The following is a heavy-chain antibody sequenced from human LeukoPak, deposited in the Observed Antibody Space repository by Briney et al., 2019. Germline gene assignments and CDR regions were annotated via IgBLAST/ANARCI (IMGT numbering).Heavy chain of an antibody. CDR3: GKDSYVGVNWFDP. Sequence: PGGSLRLSCAASGFTFSSYWMSWARQAPGKGLEWVSAISGSGGRTFYADSVKGRFTISRDNSKNMVYLEMNSLRVEDTAVYYCGKDSYVGVNWFDPRGQGTLVTVSS. CDR2: ISGSGGRT. CDR1: GFTFSSYW. V-gene: IGHV3-23*01. D-gene: IGHD1-26*01. J-gene: IGHJ5*02.